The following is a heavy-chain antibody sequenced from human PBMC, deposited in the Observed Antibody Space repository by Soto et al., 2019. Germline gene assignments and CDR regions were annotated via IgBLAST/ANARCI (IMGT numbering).Heavy chain of an antibody. CDR2: IWYDGSNK. CDR1: GFTFSSYG. CDR3: AIDWGIVGATGAFDI. J-gene: IGHJ3*02. D-gene: IGHD1-26*01. V-gene: IGHV3-33*01. Sequence: QVQLVESGGGVVQPGRSLRLSCAASGFTFSSYGMHWVRQAPGKGLEWVAVIWYDGSNKYYADSVKGRFTISRDNSKNKLYLQMNSLRAEDTAVYYCAIDWGIVGATGAFDIWGQGTMVTVSS.